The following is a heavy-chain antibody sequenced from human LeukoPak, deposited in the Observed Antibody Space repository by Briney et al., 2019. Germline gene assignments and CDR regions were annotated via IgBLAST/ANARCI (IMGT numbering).Heavy chain of an antibody. Sequence: GGSLRLSCAASGSTFSSSAMSWVRQAPGKGLEWVSSISGSGSGGSTYYADSVKGRFTVSRDNAKNSLYLQMNSLRAGDTAVYYCARCLGSGSYLFDAFDIWGPGTMVTVSS. CDR3: ARCLGSGSYLFDAFDI. V-gene: IGHV3-23*01. CDR1: GSTFSSSA. D-gene: IGHD1-26*01. J-gene: IGHJ3*02. CDR2: ISGSGSGGST.